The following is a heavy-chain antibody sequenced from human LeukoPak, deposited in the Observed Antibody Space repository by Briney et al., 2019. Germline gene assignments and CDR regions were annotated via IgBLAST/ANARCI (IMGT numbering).Heavy chain of an antibody. V-gene: IGHV1-2*02. CDR2: INPNSGGT. Sequence: ASVKVSCKASEYTFSVYHIHWVRLAPGQGLEWMGWINPNSGGTNYAQKFQGRVTMTRDTSISTAYMELSRLRSDDTAVYYRAREVEYSSSSLDYWGQGTLVTVSS. CDR1: EYTFSVYH. J-gene: IGHJ4*02. CDR3: AREVEYSSSSLDY. D-gene: IGHD6-6*01.